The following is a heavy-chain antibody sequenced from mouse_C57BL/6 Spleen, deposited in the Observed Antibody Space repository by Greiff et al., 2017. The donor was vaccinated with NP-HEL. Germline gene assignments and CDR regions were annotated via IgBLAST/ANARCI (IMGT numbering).Heavy chain of an antibody. Sequence: EVKLMESGPVLVKPGASVKMSCKASGYTFTDYYMNWVKQSHGKSLEWIGVINPYNGGTSYNQKFKGKATLTVDKSSSTAYMELNSLTSEDSAVYYCARELGREFDYWGQGTTLTVSS. V-gene: IGHV1-19*01. CDR1: GYTFTDYY. CDR3: ARELGREFDY. CDR2: INPYNGGT. D-gene: IGHD4-1*01. J-gene: IGHJ2*01.